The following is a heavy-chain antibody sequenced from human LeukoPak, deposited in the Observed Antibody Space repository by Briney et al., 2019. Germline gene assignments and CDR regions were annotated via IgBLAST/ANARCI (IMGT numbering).Heavy chain of an antibody. CDR1: GYTFTSYG. CDR2: VSTYNGNT. V-gene: IGHV1-18*01. CDR3: ARDYSSGWPNFDY. D-gene: IGHD6-19*01. Sequence: ASVKVSCKASGYTFTSYGISWVRQAPGQGLEWMGWVSTYNGNTNYAHNLQGRVTMTTDTSTSTAYMELRSLRSDDTAMYYCARDYSSGWPNFDYWGQGTLVTVSS. J-gene: IGHJ4*02.